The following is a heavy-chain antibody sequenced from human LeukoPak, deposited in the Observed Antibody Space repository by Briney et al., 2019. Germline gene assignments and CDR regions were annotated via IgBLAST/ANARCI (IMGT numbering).Heavy chain of an antibody. V-gene: IGHV4-59*01. Sequence: KPSETLSLPCTVSDNSIKDYYWNWIRQPPGKGLEWLGFAHYSGDTNYNPSLYTRVTISMDTSRGQFSLRLTSVTAADTALYYCAGYNVGRGWAQAFNVWGQGTMVIVSS. CDR1: DNSIKDYY. CDR2: AHYSGDT. D-gene: IGHD6-19*01. CDR3: AGYNVGRGWAQAFNV. J-gene: IGHJ3*01.